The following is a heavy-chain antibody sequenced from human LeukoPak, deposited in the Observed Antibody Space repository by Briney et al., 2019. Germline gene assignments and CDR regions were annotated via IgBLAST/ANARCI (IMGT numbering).Heavy chain of an antibody. Sequence: SETLSLTCTVSGGSISTSSYYWGWVRQPPGKGLEWIRNIFYSGSTYYSPSLKSRVTISVDTSKNQFSLKLSSVTAADTAVYYCARARRYYDILTGYQNYYFDYWGQGTLVTVSS. CDR2: IFYSGST. J-gene: IGHJ4*02. CDR3: ARARRYYDILTGYQNYYFDY. CDR1: GGSISTSSYY. D-gene: IGHD3-9*01. V-gene: IGHV4-39*07.